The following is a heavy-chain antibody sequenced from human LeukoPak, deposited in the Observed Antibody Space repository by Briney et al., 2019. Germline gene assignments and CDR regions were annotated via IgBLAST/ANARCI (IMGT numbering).Heavy chain of an antibody. CDR3: ARPAGDFWSGYYQYYFAY. V-gene: IGHV4-39*01. Sequence: HSETLTRTCTVSGGSISSSSYYWGWIRQPPGKGLEWIGSIDYSGSTYYNPSLKSRLTISVDTSKNQFSLKLSSVTAADTAVYYCARPAGDFWSGYYQYYFAYWGQ. D-gene: IGHD3-3*01. CDR2: IDYSGST. CDR1: GGSISSSSYY. J-gene: IGHJ4*01.